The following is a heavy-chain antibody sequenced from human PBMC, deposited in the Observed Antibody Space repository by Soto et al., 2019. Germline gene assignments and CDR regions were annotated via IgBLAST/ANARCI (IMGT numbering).Heavy chain of an antibody. CDR3: ARDREYSGFYYGMDV. D-gene: IGHD5-12*01. J-gene: IGHJ6*02. V-gene: IGHV3-30-3*01. CDR2: ISFDGNNK. Sequence: QEQLVQSGGGVVQPGRSLRLSCEASGFTFSRNAMHWVRQAPGKGLEWVAVISFDGNNKYYTDSVKGRFTISRDNSKNTLDLQMNSLRREDTAVYYCARDREYSGFYYGMDVWGQGTTVTVSS. CDR1: GFTFSRNA.